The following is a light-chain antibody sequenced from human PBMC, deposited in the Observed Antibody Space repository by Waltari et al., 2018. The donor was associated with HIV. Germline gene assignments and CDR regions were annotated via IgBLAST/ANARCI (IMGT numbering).Light chain of an antibody. CDR1: SNDVGGYNY. CDR3: SSYTGTNWRGI. V-gene: IGLV2-14*01. CDR2: EVS. J-gene: IGLJ2*01. Sequence: QSALTQPASASGSPGQSITIACTGTSNDVGGYNYVSWYQQRPPEAPKRIILEVSNRHSWISIRVSDSKSRSPASLTISGLRASHEAAYCCSSYTGTNWRGILAGGTQLTVL.